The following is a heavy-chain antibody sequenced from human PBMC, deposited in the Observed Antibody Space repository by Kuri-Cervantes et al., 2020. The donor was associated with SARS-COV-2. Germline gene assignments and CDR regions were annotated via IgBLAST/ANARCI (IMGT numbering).Heavy chain of an antibody. CDR2: TYYSGST. CDR1: GGPISSSSYY. Sequence: SETLSLASTVAGGPISSSSYYCGWIRQPPGKGLEWIGSTYYSGSTYYNPSLKSRVTISVDTSKNQFSLKVSSVTAADTAVYYCARQGTIVVVPAALKTYFDYWGQGTLVTVSS. J-gene: IGHJ4*02. V-gene: IGHV4-39*01. CDR3: ARQGTIVVVPAALKTYFDY. D-gene: IGHD2-2*01.